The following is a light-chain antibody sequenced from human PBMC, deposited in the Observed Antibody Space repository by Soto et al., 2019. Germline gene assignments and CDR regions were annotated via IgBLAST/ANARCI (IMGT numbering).Light chain of an antibody. CDR1: SSDVGDYEH. CDR2: DVT. V-gene: IGLV2-18*01. J-gene: IGLJ3*02. CDR3: SLYTSSSTWV. Sequence: QSVLTQPPSVSGSPGQSVTISCTVTSSDVGDYEHVSWYQQAPGTAPKLIIFDVTNRPSGVPDRFSGSKSGNTPSLTIFGLQAEDEADYYCSLYTSSSTWVFGGWTKVTVL.